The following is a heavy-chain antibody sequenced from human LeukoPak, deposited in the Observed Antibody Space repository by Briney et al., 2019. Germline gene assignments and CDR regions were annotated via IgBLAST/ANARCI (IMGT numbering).Heavy chain of an antibody. CDR1: GFTFSDYY. D-gene: IGHD3-22*01. Sequence: GGSLRLSCAASGFTFSDYYVSWIRQAPGKGLEWVSYISSSGSTIYYADSVKGRFTISRDNAKNSLYLQMNSLRAEDTAVYYCARAHKKSVTMIVRNKRPFDYWGQGTLVTVSS. CDR2: ISSSGSTI. CDR3: ARAHKKSVTMIVRNKRPFDY. J-gene: IGHJ4*02. V-gene: IGHV3-11*04.